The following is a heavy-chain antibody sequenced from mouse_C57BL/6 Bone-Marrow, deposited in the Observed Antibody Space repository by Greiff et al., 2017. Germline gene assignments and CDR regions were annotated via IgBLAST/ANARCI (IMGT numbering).Heavy chain of an antibody. Sequence: EVKVEESGGGLVQPGESLKLSCESNEYEFPSHDMSWVRKTPEKRLELVAAINSDGGSTYYPDTMERRFIISRDNTKKTLYLQMSSLRSEDTALYYCARLVTGYYAMDYWGQGTSVTVSS. J-gene: IGHJ4*01. CDR1: EYEFPSHD. D-gene: IGHD2-5*01. V-gene: IGHV5-2*03. CDR3: ARLVTGYYAMDY. CDR2: INSDGGST.